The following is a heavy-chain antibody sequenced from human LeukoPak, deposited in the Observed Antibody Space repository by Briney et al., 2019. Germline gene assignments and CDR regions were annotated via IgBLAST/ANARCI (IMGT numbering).Heavy chain of an antibody. V-gene: IGHV3-23*01. CDR2: IIGSGGST. J-gene: IGHJ4*02. CDR3: AKNRVVITYYFDY. CDR1: GFTFSSYA. D-gene: IGHD3-22*01. Sequence: GGSLRLSCAASGFTFSSYAMSWVRQAPGKGLEWVSGIIGSGGSTYYADSVKGRFTISRDNSKNTLYLQMSSLRAEDTAVYYCAKNRVVITYYFDYWGQGTLVTVSS.